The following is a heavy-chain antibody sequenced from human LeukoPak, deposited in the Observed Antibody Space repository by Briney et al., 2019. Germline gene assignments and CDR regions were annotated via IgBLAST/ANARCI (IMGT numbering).Heavy chain of an antibody. V-gene: IGHV3-23*01. Sequence: GESLRLSCAASGFTFSSYAMSWVRQAPGKGLEWVSRISGGGGTTYYAASVKGRLTISRDNSKNTLYLQINSLRAEDTAVYYCAKDGADYDSDYFDYWGQGTLVTVSS. CDR3: AKDGADYDSDYFDY. J-gene: IGHJ4*02. CDR2: ISGGGGTT. D-gene: IGHD3-3*01. CDR1: GFTFSSYA.